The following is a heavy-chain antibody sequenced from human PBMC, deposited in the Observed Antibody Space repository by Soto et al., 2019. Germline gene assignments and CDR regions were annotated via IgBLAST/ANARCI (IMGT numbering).Heavy chain of an antibody. V-gene: IGHV1-18*04. CDR2: ISTHNGNT. D-gene: IGHD3-3*01. Sequence: ASVKVSCKASVFTSSGISWVRQAPGQRLEWMGWISTHNGNTIYAQKFQGRVIMTMDTSATTVYMELRSLRPDDTAVYLCAREGILGLFDAYDLWGQGTMVTVSS. J-gene: IGHJ3*01. CDR1: VFTSSG. CDR3: AREGILGLFDAYDL.